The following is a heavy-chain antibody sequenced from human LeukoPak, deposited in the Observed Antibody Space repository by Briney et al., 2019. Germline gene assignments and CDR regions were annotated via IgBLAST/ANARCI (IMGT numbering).Heavy chain of an antibody. Sequence: GGSLRLSCVASGLPIADFAMHWVRQAPGKGLEWVSLISGDGVSTFYADSVKGRFSISRDNSKNSLSLEMNSLRTEDTAMYYCARESGKFDYWGQGTLFAVSS. CDR1: GLPIADFA. J-gene: IGHJ4*02. CDR2: ISGDGVST. V-gene: IGHV3-43*02. CDR3: ARESGKFDY.